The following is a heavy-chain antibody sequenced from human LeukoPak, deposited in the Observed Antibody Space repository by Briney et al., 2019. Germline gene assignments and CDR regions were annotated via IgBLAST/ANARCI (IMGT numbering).Heavy chain of an antibody. J-gene: IGHJ6*02. D-gene: IGHD4-17*01. Sequence: PGGSLRLSCAASGFTLSSYGMHWVRQAPGKGLEWVAAISYDGSNKYYADSVKGRFTISRDNSKNTLYLQMNSLRAEDTAVYYCAKEATVTTYYYYGMDVWGQGTTVTVSS. CDR1: GFTLSSYG. CDR2: ISYDGSNK. CDR3: AKEATVTTYYYYGMDV. V-gene: IGHV3-30*18.